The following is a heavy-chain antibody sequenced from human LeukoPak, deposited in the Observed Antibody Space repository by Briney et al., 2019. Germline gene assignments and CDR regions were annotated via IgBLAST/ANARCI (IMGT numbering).Heavy chain of an antibody. D-gene: IGHD1-26*01. CDR2: IYYSGST. J-gene: IGHJ4*02. CDR1: GGSISSHY. CDR3: AREASGSYDY. V-gene: IGHV4-59*11. Sequence: SETLSLTCTVSGGSISSHYWSWIRHPPGKGLEWSGYIYYSGSTNYNPSLKSRVTISVDTSKNQFSLKLSSVTAADTAVYYCAREASGSYDYWGQGTLVTVSS.